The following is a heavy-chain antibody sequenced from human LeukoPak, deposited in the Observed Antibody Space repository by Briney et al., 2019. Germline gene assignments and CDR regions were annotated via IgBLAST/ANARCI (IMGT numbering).Heavy chain of an antibody. J-gene: IGHJ4*02. D-gene: IGHD3-22*01. CDR3: AKEIPEPFPSYDSSGYNPQPVDY. CDR1: GFTFSSYS. CDR2: ISSSSTI. V-gene: IGHV3-48*01. Sequence: GGSLRLSCAASGFTFSSYSMNWVRQAPGKGLEWVSYISSSSTIYYADSVKGRFTISRDNSKNTLYLQMNSLRAEDTAVYYCAKEIPEPFPSYDSSGYNPQPVDYWGQGTLVTVSS.